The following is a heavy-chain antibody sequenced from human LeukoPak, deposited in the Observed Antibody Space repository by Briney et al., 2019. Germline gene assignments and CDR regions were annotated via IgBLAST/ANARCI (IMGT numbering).Heavy chain of an antibody. CDR3: GRGLGGGLGY. Sequence: PGGSLRLSCAASGFTFSRYAMSWVRQAPGKGLVWVSAISGSGGSTYYADSVKGRFAISRDNSKNTLYLQMNSLRAEDTAVYYCGRGLGGGLGYWGQGTLVTVSS. V-gene: IGHV3-23*01. D-gene: IGHD3-16*01. CDR2: ISGSGGST. J-gene: IGHJ4*02. CDR1: GFTFSRYA.